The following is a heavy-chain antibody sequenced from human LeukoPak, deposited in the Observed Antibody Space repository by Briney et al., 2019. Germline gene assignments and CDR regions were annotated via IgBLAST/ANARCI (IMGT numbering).Heavy chain of an antibody. Sequence: SETLSLTCTVSGGSTSSYKWSWIRQPPGKGLEWIGYIYYSGSTNYNPSLKSRVTISVDTSKNQFSLKLSSVTAADTAVYYCARHSEYSSSPFDYWGQGTLVTVSS. V-gene: IGHV4-59*08. D-gene: IGHD6-6*01. CDR2: IYYSGST. CDR3: ARHSEYSSSPFDY. J-gene: IGHJ4*02. CDR1: GGSTSSYK.